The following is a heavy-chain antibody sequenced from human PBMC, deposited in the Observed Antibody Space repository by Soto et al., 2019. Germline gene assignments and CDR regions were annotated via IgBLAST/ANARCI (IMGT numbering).Heavy chain of an antibody. V-gene: IGHV1-8*02. CDR1: GYNFNTFD. CDR2: MNPNSGNT. J-gene: IGHJ4*02. Sequence: ASVKVSCKASGYNFNTFDIYWVRQATGHGLEWMGWMNPNSGNTGYAQELRGRVTMTTNTSNNTAYMELTSLTSADTGVYYCAGGNSRYWGQGTLVTVSS. D-gene: IGHD2-21*01. CDR3: AGGNSRY.